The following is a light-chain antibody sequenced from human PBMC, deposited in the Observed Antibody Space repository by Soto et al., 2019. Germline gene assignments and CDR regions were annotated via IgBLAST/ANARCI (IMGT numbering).Light chain of an antibody. J-gene: IGKJ3*01. CDR3: QQLNIYPLT. V-gene: IGKV1-9*01. Sequence: DIQLTQSPSFLSASVGDRVTITCRASQGISSYLAWYQQKPGKAPKVLIYAASTLQSGVPSRFSGSGSGTEFTLTISSLQPEDFATYYCQQLNIYPLTFGPGTKVDIK. CDR1: QGISSY. CDR2: AAS.